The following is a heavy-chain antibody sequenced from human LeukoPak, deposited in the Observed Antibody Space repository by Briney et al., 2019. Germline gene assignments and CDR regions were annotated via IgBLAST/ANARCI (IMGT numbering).Heavy chain of an antibody. CDR1: GFTFSSYS. CDR2: ISSSSSYI. Sequence: PGESLRLSCAASGFTFSSYSMNWVRQAPGKGLEWVSSISSSSSYIYYADSVKGRFTISRDNAKNSLYLQMNSLRAEDTAVYYCAREYSSSWWSYYYYYMDVWGKGTTVTVSS. D-gene: IGHD6-13*01. J-gene: IGHJ6*03. CDR3: AREYSSSWWSYYYYYMDV. V-gene: IGHV3-21*01.